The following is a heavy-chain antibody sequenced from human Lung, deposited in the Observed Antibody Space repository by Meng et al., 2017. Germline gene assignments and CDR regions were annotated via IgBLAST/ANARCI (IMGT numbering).Heavy chain of an antibody. J-gene: IGHJ4*02. D-gene: IGHD4-11*01. Sequence: QVQQHEWVAGRLKPSGTLSLTCAVSGGSFSDYYWGWIRQPPGKGLEWIGEINHSGSTNYNPSLESRATISVDTSQNNLSLKLSSVTAADSAVYYCARGPTTMAHDFDYWGQGTLVTVSS. CDR1: GGSFSDYY. CDR2: INHSGST. CDR3: ARGPTTMAHDFDY. V-gene: IGHV4-34*01.